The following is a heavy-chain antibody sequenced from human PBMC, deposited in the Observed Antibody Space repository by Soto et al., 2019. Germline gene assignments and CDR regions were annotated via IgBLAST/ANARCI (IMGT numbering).Heavy chain of an antibody. V-gene: IGHV4-39*01. J-gene: IGHJ6*02. D-gene: IGHD3-9*01. CDR3: ARLLRYFDWSRGTYYYYGMDV. CDR1: GGSISSSSYY. CDR2: IYYIGST. Sequence: SETLSLTCTVSGGSISSSSYYWGWIRQPPGKGLEWIGSIYYIGSTYYNPSLKSRVTISVDTSKNQFSLKLSSVTAADTAVYYCARLLRYFDWSRGTYYYYGMDVWGQGTTVTVSS.